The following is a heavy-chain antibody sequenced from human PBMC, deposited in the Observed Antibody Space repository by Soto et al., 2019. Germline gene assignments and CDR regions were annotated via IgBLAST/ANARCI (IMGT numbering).Heavy chain of an antibody. Sequence: GSLRLSCAACGVTVSSYAMSWVRQAPGKGLEWVSAISGSGGSTYYEDSVKGRFTISRDNSKNTLYLQMNSLRAEDTAVYYCAKEFRTMIGPSWFDIWGQGTLVTVSS. D-gene: IGHD3-22*01. J-gene: IGHJ5*02. CDR3: AKEFRTMIGPSWFDI. CDR2: ISGSGGST. V-gene: IGHV3-23*01. CDR1: GVTVSSYA.